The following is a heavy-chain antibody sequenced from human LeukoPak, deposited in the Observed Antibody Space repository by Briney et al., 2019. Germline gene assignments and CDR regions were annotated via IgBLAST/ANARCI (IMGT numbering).Heavy chain of an antibody. D-gene: IGHD1-26*01. CDR2: ISGRGGST. CDR1: GFTFTYFA. J-gene: IGHJ4*02. V-gene: IGHV3-23*01. CDR3: AKDKGSGTYPPY. Sequence: PGGSLRLSCAASGFTFTYFAMSWVRQAPGKGREGVSGISGRGGSTYYADSVKGRFTISRDNSNNSLYLQMNSLTAEDTAVYYCAKDKGSGTYPPYWGQGTLVTVSS.